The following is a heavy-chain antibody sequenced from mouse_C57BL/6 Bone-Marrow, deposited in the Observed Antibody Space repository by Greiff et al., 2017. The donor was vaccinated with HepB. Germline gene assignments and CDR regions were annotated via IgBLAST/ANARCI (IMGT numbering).Heavy chain of an antibody. Sequence: DVKLVKSGGDLVKPGGSLKLSCAASGFTFSSYGMSWVRPTPDKRLEWVATISSGGSYTYYPDSVKGRFTISRDNAKNTLYLQMRSLKSEDTAMDYCARWDYYGSSHAMDYWGQGTSVTVSS. V-gene: IGHV5-6*02. CDR2: ISSGGSYT. J-gene: IGHJ4*01. CDR3: ARWDYYGSSHAMDY. D-gene: IGHD1-1*01. CDR1: GFTFSSYG.